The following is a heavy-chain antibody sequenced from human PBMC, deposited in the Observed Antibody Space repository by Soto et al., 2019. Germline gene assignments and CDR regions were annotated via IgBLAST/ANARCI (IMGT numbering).Heavy chain of an antibody. J-gene: IGHJ6*02. Sequence: QVQLQESGPGLVKPSGTLSLTCAVSGGSISSSNWWSWVRQPPGKGLEWIGEIYHSGSTNYNPSLKCRVTISVDKSKNQFSLKLSSVTAADTAVYYCARDGAGRRSLYYYYGMDVWGQGTTVTVSS. D-gene: IGHD1-26*01. V-gene: IGHV4-4*02. CDR1: GGSISSSNW. CDR3: ARDGAGRRSLYYYYGMDV. CDR2: IYHSGST.